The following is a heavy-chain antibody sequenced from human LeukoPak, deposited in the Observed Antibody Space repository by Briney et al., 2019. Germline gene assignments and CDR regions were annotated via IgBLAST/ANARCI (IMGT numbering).Heavy chain of an antibody. CDR2: ISGSGDTT. Sequence: GGSLRLSCEVFGFTFSTSAMSWVRQAPGKGLEWVSGISGSGDTTYYADSVKGRFTISRDNSKNTLYLQMNSLRADDTAVYYCAKDRGYWGQGVLVTVSS. CDR3: AKDRGY. V-gene: IGHV3-23*01. J-gene: IGHJ4*02. CDR1: GFTFSTSA.